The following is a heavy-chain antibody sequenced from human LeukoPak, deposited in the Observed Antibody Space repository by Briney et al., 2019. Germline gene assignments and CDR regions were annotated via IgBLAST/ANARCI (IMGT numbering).Heavy chain of an antibody. V-gene: IGHV3-48*03. CDR2: ISGSGTTI. Sequence: GSLRLSCAASGFSFSSYEMNWVRQGPGKGLEWVSYISGSGTTIYDADSVKGRFTISRDNAKNSLYLHLNSLTAEDTAIYYCVRDEIRSGAFDIWGQGTMVTVSS. D-gene: IGHD3-10*01. CDR1: GFSFSSYE. J-gene: IGHJ3*02. CDR3: VRDEIRSGAFDI.